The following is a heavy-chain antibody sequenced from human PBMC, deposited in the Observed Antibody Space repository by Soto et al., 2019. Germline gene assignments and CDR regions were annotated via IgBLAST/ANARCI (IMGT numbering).Heavy chain of an antibody. Sequence: ASVKVSCKASGYTFTSYGISWVRQAPGQGLEWMGWISAYNGNTNYAQKLQGRVTMTTDTSTSTAYMELRSLRSDDTAVYYCARDHPTVVMAPEPIDYGGQGTLVTVSS. CDR1: GYTFTSYG. J-gene: IGHJ4*02. V-gene: IGHV1-18*04. CDR2: ISAYNGNT. D-gene: IGHD1-1*01. CDR3: ARDHPTVVMAPEPIDY.